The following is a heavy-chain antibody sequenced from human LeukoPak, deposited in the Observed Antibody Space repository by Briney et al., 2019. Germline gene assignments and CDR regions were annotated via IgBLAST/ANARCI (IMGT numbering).Heavy chain of an antibody. V-gene: IGHV4-31*03. Sequence: SETLSLTCTVSGGSISSGGYYWSWIRQHPGKGLEWIGYIYYSGSTYYNPSLKSRVTISVDTSKNQLSLKLSSVTAADTAVYYCARKATHSYYYDSSGSYFDYWGQGTLVTVSS. J-gene: IGHJ4*02. CDR2: IYYSGST. CDR3: ARKATHSYYYDSSGSYFDY. D-gene: IGHD3-22*01. CDR1: GGSISSGGYY.